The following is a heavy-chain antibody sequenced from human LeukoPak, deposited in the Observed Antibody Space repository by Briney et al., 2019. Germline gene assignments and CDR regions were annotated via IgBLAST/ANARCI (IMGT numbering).Heavy chain of an antibody. CDR3: ARATPVRVPAATAWYYFYMDV. J-gene: IGHJ6*03. CDR2: INPDESST. D-gene: IGHD2-2*01. CDR1: GFTFSSYW. Sequence: GGSLRLSCAAPGFTFSSYWMYWVRQAPGKGLVWVSRINPDESSTTYADSVKGRFTISRDNAKNTLYLQMDSLRAEDTAVYFCARATPVRVPAATAWYYFYMDVWGKGTTVTVSS. V-gene: IGHV3-74*03.